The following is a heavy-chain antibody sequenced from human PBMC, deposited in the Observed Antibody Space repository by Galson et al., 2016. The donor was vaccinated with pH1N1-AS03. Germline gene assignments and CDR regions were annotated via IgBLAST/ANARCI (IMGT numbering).Heavy chain of an antibody. J-gene: IGHJ4*02. V-gene: IGHV2-5*02. Sequence: PALVKPTQTLTLTCSFSGFSLSTGGVHVAWIRQPPGKALEWLALIFLDGETRYRPSLTSRLTITKDTSKNEVVLTMTNMDPVDTATYYCARSTHVNEGLDFWGQGILVTVSS. CDR2: IFLDGET. CDR3: ARSTHVNEGLDF. CDR1: GFSLSTGGVH. D-gene: IGHD2-8*01.